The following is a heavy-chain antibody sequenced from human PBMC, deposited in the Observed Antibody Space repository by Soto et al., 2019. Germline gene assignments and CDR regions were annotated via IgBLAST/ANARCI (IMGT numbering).Heavy chain of an antibody. J-gene: IGHJ3*02. Sequence: QVQLVQSGAEVKKPGASVKVSCKASGYTFTNYDINWVRQATGQGLECMGWMNPNSGNTGYAQKFQGRVTITRNTSISTAYMELSSLTSENTAVYYCARARSHSSSGSDGLDIWGQGTKVTVSS. D-gene: IGHD6-13*01. CDR1: GYTFTNYD. V-gene: IGHV1-8*01. CDR2: MNPNSGNT. CDR3: ARARSHSSSGSDGLDI.